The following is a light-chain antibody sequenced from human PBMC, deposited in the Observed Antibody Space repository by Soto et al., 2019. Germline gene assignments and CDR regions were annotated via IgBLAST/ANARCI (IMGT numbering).Light chain of an antibody. CDR3: QQFGTSSLVT. V-gene: IGKV3-20*01. CDR2: GVS. Sequence: EIVLTQSPGTLSLSPGERATLSCRASQSVNTKYLAWYQQEPGQAPRLLISGVSSRATGIPDRFSGSGSGTDFILTISRVEPEDFAVYYCQQFGTSSLVTFGPGTKVDIK. CDR1: QSVNTKY. J-gene: IGKJ3*01.